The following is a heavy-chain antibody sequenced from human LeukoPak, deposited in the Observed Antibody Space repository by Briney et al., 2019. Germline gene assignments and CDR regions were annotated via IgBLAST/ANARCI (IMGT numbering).Heavy chain of an antibody. D-gene: IGHD3-10*01. V-gene: IGHV4-59*01. CDR3: ARAPITDYYGSGNWFDP. J-gene: IGHJ5*02. Sequence: PSETLSLTCTVSGGSISSYYWSWIRQPPGKGLEWIGYIYYSGSTNYNPSLKSRVTISVDTSKNQFSLKLSSVTAADTAVYYCARAPITDYYGSGNWFDPWGQGTLATVSS. CDR1: GGSISSYY. CDR2: IYYSGST.